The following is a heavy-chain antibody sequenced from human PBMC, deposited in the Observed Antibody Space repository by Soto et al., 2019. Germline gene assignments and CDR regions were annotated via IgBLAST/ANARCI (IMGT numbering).Heavy chain of an antibody. Sequence: QVQLVQSGAEEKKPGASVKVSCKASGYTFTNYAMHWVRQAPGQRLEWMGWINAGNGNTKYSQKFQGRVTITRDTSASTAYMELSSLRSEDTAVSYSARVSGYYLPDYWGQATLVTVSS. CDR3: ARVSGYYLPDY. J-gene: IGHJ4*02. CDR2: INAGNGNT. V-gene: IGHV1-3*05. CDR1: GYTFTNYA. D-gene: IGHD5-12*01.